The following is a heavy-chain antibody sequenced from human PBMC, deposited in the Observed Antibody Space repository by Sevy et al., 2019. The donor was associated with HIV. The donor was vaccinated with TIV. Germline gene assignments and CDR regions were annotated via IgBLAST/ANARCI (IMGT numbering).Heavy chain of an antibody. CDR1: GGLFKSYG. CDR2: ITPSFGTS. Sequence: ASVKVSCKASGGLFKSYGISWVRQAPGRGLEWMGGITPSFGTSTYSQKFQERLTVTADESTNTVYMELSSLRSDDTAVYCCARALRPSGVATVGYDYGVDVWGQGTTVTVSS. CDR3: ARALRPSGVATVGYDYGVDV. J-gene: IGHJ6*02. V-gene: IGHV1-69*13. D-gene: IGHD5-12*01.